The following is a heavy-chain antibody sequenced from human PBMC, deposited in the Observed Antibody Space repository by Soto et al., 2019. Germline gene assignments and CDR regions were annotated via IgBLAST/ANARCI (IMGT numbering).Heavy chain of an antibody. CDR2: IYWDDDK. CDR1: VFSLSTSGVG. J-gene: IGHJ4*02. Sequence: QITLKESGPTLVKPTQTLTLTCTFSVFSLSTSGVGVGWIRQPPGKALEWLALIYWDDDKRYSPSLKSRLTINKDTSKNQVDLTMTTMDPVDTATYYYAPRAAVAGRADFDYLGQGTLVTGSS. V-gene: IGHV2-5*02. D-gene: IGHD6-19*01. CDR3: APRAAVAGRADFDY.